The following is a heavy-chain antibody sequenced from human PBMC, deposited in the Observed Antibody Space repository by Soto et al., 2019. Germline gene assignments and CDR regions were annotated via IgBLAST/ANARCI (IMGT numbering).Heavy chain of an antibody. Sequence: SETLSLTCAVSGGSISSSNWWSFVRQPPGKGLEWIGEIYHSGSTNYNPSLKSRVTISVDKSKNQFSLKLSSVTAADTAVYYCARDSRAPGPNKYYFDYWGQGTLVTVSS. CDR3: ARDSRAPGPNKYYFDY. CDR2: IYHSGST. V-gene: IGHV4-4*02. CDR1: GGSISSSNW. J-gene: IGHJ4*02.